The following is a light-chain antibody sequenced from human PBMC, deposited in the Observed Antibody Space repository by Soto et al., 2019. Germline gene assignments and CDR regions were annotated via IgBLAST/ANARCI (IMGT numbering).Light chain of an antibody. CDR3: SSYRSSTDV. V-gene: IGLV2-14*01. J-gene: IGLJ1*01. CDR1: SSDIGTYNY. CDR2: EVS. Sequence: QSALTQPASVSGSPGQSITISCTGTSSDIGTYNYVSWYQQHPGKSPKLLIYEVSRRPSGVSNRFSGSKSGNTASLTISGLQTEDEADYYCSSYRSSTDVFGTGTKLTVL.